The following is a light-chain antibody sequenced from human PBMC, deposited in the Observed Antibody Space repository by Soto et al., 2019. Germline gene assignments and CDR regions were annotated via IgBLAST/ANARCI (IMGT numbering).Light chain of an antibody. CDR3: SSDTTVPSPQWV. Sequence: QSVLTQPASVSGSPGQSITIPCSGRSSDLGGLNYVSWYQQHPGKVPKLIIYKVDNRPSGISDRFSASKSGNTASLTISGLRAEDEAHYYCSSDTTVPSPQWVFAGGTKLTVL. V-gene: IGLV2-14*01. CDR1: SSDLGGLNY. CDR2: KVD. J-gene: IGLJ3*02.